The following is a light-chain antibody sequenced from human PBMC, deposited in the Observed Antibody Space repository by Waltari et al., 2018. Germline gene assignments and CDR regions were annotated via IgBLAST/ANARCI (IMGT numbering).Light chain of an antibody. CDR1: STELASYNL. CDR2: ETT. Sequence: QSALSQPPSVSGSPGQSLTIPCTGASTELASYNLVAWYQHHPNRAPKLIIYETTQRPSGISHRFSGAKSGATASLRISGLQADDEADYYCCSYTGSSTSYGCGGGTKVTVL. J-gene: IGLJ1*01. CDR3: CSYTGSSTSYG. V-gene: IGLV2-23*01.